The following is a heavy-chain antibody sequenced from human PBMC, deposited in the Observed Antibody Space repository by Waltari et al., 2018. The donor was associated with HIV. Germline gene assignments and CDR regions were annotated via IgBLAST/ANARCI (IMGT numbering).Heavy chain of an antibody. Sequence: EVQLVESGGGVVQPGGSLRLSCAASGFIFSSYSMNWVRQSPGKGLEWVSYIIKDNSFTYYADSVKGRFTISRDNAKKSVFLQMNNLRAEDTAVYYCARDADSSGLDYWGQGTLVTVSS. CDR1: GFIFSSYS. CDR2: IIKDNSFT. D-gene: IGHD6-19*01. J-gene: IGHJ4*02. CDR3: ARDADSSGLDY. V-gene: IGHV3-48*01.